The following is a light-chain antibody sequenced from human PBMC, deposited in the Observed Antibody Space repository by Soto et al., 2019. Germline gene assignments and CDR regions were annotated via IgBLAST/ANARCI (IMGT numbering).Light chain of an antibody. CDR2: EGN. V-gene: IGLV2-23*01. Sequence: QSVLTQPASVSGSPGQSITISCTGINSDVGNYNIVSWYRQSPGKAPKLVIFEGNKRSSGVSNRFSASKSGDAASLTISGLQAEDEADYYCCSYAGSNTWVFSGGTQLTVL. J-gene: IGLJ3*02. CDR1: NSDVGNYNI. CDR3: CSYAGSNTWV.